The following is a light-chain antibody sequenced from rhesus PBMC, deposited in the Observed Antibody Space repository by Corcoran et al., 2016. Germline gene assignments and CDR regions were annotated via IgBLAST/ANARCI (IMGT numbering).Light chain of an antibody. CDR3: LQDYTAPWT. CDR2: AAS. CDR1: QGINKE. Sequence: DIQMTQSPSSLSASVGDRVTVTCRASQGINKELSWYQQKPGKVPTILIYAASSLQTGVPSRFSGRGSGTDYTLTISSLQPEDVATYYCLQDYTAPWTFGQGTKVEIK. V-gene: IGKV1-94*01. J-gene: IGKJ1*01.